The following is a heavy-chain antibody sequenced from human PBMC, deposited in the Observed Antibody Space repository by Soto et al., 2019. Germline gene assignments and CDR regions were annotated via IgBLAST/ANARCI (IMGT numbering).Heavy chain of an antibody. J-gene: IGHJ6*02. CDR1: GFTFSSYW. CDR2: IKQDGSEK. D-gene: IGHD2-8*01. V-gene: IGHV3-7*01. CDR3: ARDRVHCTNGVVHYYYYYGMDV. Sequence: SGGSLRLSCAASGFTFSSYWMSWVRQAPGKGLEWVANIKQDGSEKYYVDSVKGRFTISRDNAKNSLYLQMNSLRAEDTAVYYCARDRVHCTNGVVHYYYYYGMDVWGQGTTVTVSS.